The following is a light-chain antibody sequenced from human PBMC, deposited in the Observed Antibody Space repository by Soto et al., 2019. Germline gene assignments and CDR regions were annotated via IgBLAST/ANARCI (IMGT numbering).Light chain of an antibody. CDR3: QSYDSSLSAVV. Sequence: SVLTQPPSVSGAPGQRVTISCTGSSSNIGAGYDVHWYQQLPGTAPKLLIYGNSNRPSGVPDRFSSSKSGTSASLAITGLQAEDEADYYCQSYDSSLSAVVFGGGTKVTVL. CDR2: GNS. CDR1: SSNIGAGYD. J-gene: IGLJ2*01. V-gene: IGLV1-40*01.